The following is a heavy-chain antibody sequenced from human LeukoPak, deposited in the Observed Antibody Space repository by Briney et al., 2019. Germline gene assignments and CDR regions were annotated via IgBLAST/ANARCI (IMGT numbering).Heavy chain of an antibody. CDR1: GYSISSGYY. Sequence: SETLSLTCTVSGYSISSGYYWGWIRQPPGKGLEWIGSIYHSGSTYYNPSLKSRVTISVDTSKNQFSLKLSSVTAADTAVYYCARDSTWGMAWFDPWGQGTLVTVSS. CDR2: IYHSGST. V-gene: IGHV4-38-2*02. J-gene: IGHJ5*02. D-gene: IGHD7-27*01. CDR3: ARDSTWGMAWFDP.